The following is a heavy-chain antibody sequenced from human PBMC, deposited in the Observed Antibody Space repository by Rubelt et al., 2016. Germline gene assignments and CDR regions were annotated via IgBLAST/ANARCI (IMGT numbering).Heavy chain of an antibody. D-gene: IGHD2-2*01. CDR3: ARPLTYCRSSSCYDWFDP. J-gene: IGHJ5*02. Sequence: YNPSFQGQVTISVDKSINTAYLRWSSLEASDTAMYYCARPLTYCRSSSCYDWFDPWGQGTLVTVSS. V-gene: IGHV5-51*01.